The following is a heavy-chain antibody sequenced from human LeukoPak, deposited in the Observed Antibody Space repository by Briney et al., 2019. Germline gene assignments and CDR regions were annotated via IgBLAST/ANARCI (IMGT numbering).Heavy chain of an antibody. CDR3: ATAPSGSYYYYYMDV. CDR2: FDPEDGET. D-gene: IGHD1-26*01. Sequence: AASVKVSCKVSGYTLTELSMHWVRQAPGKGLEWMGGFDPEDGETIYAQKFQGRVTMTEDTSTDTAYMELSSLRSEDTAVYYCATAPSGSYYYYYMDVWGKGTTVTVSS. CDR1: GYTLTELS. J-gene: IGHJ6*03. V-gene: IGHV1-24*01.